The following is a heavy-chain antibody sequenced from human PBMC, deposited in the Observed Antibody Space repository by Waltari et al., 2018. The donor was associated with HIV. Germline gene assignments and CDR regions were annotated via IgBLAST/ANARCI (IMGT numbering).Heavy chain of an antibody. CDR3: ARGYSAQNPKLGAGGY. CDR2: INTRSGDT. V-gene: IGHV1-2*02. Sequence: QLVQSGAEVKKPGASVKVSCKDSGYTFSNYYIHWVRQAPGQGLEWMGWINTRSGDTHYAHKFQGGVTITRDTSISTVYMELIRLTYDDTADYYCARGYSAQNPKLGAGGYWGQGTLVTVSS. D-gene: IGHD7-27*01. CDR1: GYTFSNYY. J-gene: IGHJ4*02.